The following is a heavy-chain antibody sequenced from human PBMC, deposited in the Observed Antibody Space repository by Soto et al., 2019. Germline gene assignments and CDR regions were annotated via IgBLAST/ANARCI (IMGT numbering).Heavy chain of an antibody. Sequence: EVQLVESGGGLVQPGGSLRLSCAASGFNFSIYWMHWVHQVPGKGLEWVSALYDVDGSFYADSVKGRFTTSSDSSKTTVYLQMNDLRPDDTAVYYCATWHEREHAYDVWGQGTTVTVSS. D-gene: IGHD1-1*01. V-gene: IGHV3-66*01. CDR1: GFNFSIYW. J-gene: IGHJ3*01. CDR2: LYDVDGS. CDR3: ATWHEREHAYDV.